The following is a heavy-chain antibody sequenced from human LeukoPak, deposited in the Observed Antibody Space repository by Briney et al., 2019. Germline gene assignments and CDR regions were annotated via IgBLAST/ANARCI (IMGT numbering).Heavy chain of an antibody. Sequence: GASVKVSCKASGYTFTSYGISWVRQAPGQGLEWMGWISAHNGNTNYTQKFQGRVTITADESTSTAYMELSSLRSEDTAVYYCASYVGATGFDYWGQGTLVTVSS. V-gene: IGHV1-18*01. CDR3: ASYVGATGFDY. CDR2: ISAHNGNT. D-gene: IGHD1-26*01. J-gene: IGHJ4*02. CDR1: GYTFTSYG.